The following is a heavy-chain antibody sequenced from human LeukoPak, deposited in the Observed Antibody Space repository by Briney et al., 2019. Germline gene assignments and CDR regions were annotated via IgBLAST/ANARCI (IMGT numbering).Heavy chain of an antibody. D-gene: IGHD3-10*01. CDR2: ISYNGTS. CDR3: SKGFEDWGGADF. J-gene: IGHJ4*02. Sequence: SETLSLTCDVSNVSVTTSGYHWGWIRQPPGEGLEWIASISYNGTSYYNPSLRSRVNIFVDTAKNQVSVTLRSVAARDTAVYCCSKGFEDWGGADFWGQGALVTVSS. CDR1: NVSVTTSGYH. V-gene: IGHV4-39*01.